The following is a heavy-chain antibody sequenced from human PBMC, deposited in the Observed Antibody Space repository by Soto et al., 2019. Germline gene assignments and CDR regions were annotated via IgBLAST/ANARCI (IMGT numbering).Heavy chain of an antibody. V-gene: IGHV1-69*13. Sequence: GASVKGSCKASGGTFSSYAISWVRQALGQGREWMGGIIPIFGTAKYAQKFQGRVTITADESTSTAYIELSSLRSEDTAVYYCASSRNTEVYYYYGMDVWGQGTTVTVSS. CDR2: IIPIFGTA. CDR1: GGTFSSYA. CDR3: ASSRNTEVYYYYGMDV. D-gene: IGHD1-1*01. J-gene: IGHJ6*02.